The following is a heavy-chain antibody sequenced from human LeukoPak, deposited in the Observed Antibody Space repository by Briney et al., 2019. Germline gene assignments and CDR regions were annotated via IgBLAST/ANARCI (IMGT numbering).Heavy chain of an antibody. J-gene: IGHJ5*01. Sequence: PGGSLRLSCAASGFTFSTYWMTWVRQPPGKGLEWVAHIKEDGSVTEYSESVKGRFTVSRYSANNSLYLQMNTLRAEDTAVYYCLRWRGHAFFESWGQGTLVTVSS. D-gene: IGHD3-16*01. V-gene: IGHV3-7*05. CDR1: GFTFSTYW. CDR3: LRWRGHAFFES. CDR2: IKEDGSVT.